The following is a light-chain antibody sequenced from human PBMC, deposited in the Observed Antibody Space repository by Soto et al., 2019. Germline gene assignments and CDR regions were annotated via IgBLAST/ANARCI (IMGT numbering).Light chain of an antibody. V-gene: IGKV3-20*01. CDR3: QQYGSSPWT. J-gene: IGKJ1*01. Sequence: EIVLTQSPGTLSLSPGERATLSCGASQSVSSSYVAWYQQKPGQAPRLLIYDASSRATGIPERFSGSESGTDFTLTISRLEPEEFAVYYCQQYGSSPWTFGQGTKVEVK. CDR2: DAS. CDR1: QSVSSSY.